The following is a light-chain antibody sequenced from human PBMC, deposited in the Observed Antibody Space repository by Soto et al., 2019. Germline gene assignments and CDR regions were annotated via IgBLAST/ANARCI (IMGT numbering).Light chain of an antibody. CDR3: EQYGSTPLT. CDR2: GAS. V-gene: IGKV3-20*01. J-gene: IGKJ4*01. CDR1: QSAANNY. Sequence: EIVLTQSPGTLSLSPGERATLSCRASQSAANNYLAWYQQKPGQAPRFLIYGASSRATGIPDRFSGSGSGTDFTLTISRLEPEDFAVYYCEQYGSTPLTFGGGTKVEIK.